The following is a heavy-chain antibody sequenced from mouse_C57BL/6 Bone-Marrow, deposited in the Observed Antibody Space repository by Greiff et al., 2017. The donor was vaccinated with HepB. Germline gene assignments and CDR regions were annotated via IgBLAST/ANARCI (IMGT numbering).Heavy chain of an antibody. CDR1: GFTFSDYY. Sequence: EVQVVESGGGLVQPGGSLKLSCAASGFTFSDYYMYWVRQTPEKRLEWVAYISNGGGSTYYPDTVKGRITISRDNAKNTLYLQMSRLKSEDTAMYYCARLDGGYYWYFDVWGTGTTVTVSS. D-gene: IGHD2-2*01. V-gene: IGHV5-12*01. CDR2: ISNGGGST. J-gene: IGHJ1*03. CDR3: ARLDGGYYWYFDV.